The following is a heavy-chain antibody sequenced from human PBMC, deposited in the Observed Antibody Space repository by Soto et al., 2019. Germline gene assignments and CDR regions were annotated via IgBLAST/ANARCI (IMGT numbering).Heavy chain of an antibody. V-gene: IGHV4-59*01. Sequence: SETLSLTCTVSGGSISSYYWSWIRQPPGKGLEWIGYIYYSGSTNYNPSLKSRVTISVDTSKNQFSLKLSSVTAADTAVYYCARGQSRSGSYYDWFDPWGQGTLVTVSS. CDR3: ARGQSRSGSYYDWFDP. D-gene: IGHD3-10*01. J-gene: IGHJ5*02. CDR1: GGSISSYY. CDR2: IYYSGST.